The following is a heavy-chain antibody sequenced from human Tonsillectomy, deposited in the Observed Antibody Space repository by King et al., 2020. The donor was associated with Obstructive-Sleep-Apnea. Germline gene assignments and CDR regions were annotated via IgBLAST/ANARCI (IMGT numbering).Heavy chain of an antibody. CDR2: ISSTSSYM. J-gene: IGHJ6*02. D-gene: IGHD4-17*01. CDR3: ARWGVLRRTVTTPYYYFSMDV. Sequence: VQLVESGGGLVKPGGSLRLSCAASGFTFSSYSMNWVRQAPGKGLEWVSSISSTSSYMYYADSLKGRFTISRDNAKNSLYLQMNSLRADDTAVYYCARWGVLRRTVTTPYYYFSMDVWGQGTTVTVSS. V-gene: IGHV3-21*01. CDR1: GFTFSSYS.